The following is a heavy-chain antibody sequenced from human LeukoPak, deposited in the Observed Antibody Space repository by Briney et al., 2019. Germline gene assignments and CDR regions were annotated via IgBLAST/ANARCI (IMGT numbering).Heavy chain of an antibody. Sequence: GGSLRLSCAASGFTFSSYALSWVRQAPGKGLECVSAISGSGGSTYSADSLKGRFTISRDNSTNTLYLQINSLRTDDTAVFYCARGRLGSAFDNWGQGTLVTASS. CDR1: GFTFSSYA. V-gene: IGHV3-23*01. D-gene: IGHD6-19*01. J-gene: IGHJ4*02. CDR3: ARGRLGSAFDN. CDR2: ISGSGGST.